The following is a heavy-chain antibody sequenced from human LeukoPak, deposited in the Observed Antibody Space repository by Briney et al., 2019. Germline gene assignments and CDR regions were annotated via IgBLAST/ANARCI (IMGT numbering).Heavy chain of an antibody. D-gene: IGHD1-26*01. CDR3: ARSWEGYYFDY. Sequence: GASVKVSCKASGYTFTSYYMHWVRQAPGQGLEWMGIINPSGGSTSYAQKFQGRITMTRDTSTSTVYMELSSLKSEDTAVYYCARSWEGYYFDYWGQGTLVTVSS. CDR2: INPSGGST. J-gene: IGHJ4*02. V-gene: IGHV1-46*01. CDR1: GYTFTSYY.